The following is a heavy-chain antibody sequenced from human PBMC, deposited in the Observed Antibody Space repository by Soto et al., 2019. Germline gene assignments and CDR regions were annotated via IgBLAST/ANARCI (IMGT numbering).Heavy chain of an antibody. J-gene: IGHJ5*02. Sequence: QVQLVQSGAEVKKPGSSVKVSCKASGGTFSSYAIRWVRQAPGQGPEWMGGIIPIFGTANYAQKFQGRVTITADKATSTAYMELSSLRSEDTAVYYCAREVGAVAAPNWFDPWGQGTLVTVSS. CDR2: IIPIFGTA. CDR1: GGTFSSYA. CDR3: AREVGAVAAPNWFDP. D-gene: IGHD6-19*01. V-gene: IGHV1-69*06.